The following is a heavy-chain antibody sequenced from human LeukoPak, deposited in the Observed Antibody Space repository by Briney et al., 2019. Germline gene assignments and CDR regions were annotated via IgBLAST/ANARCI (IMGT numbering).Heavy chain of an antibody. V-gene: IGHV5-51*01. CDR2: IYPGDSDT. CDR1: GYRFTSYW. CDR3: ATPSSRDGYNAYAFDI. D-gene: IGHD5-24*01. Sequence: GESLKISCKGSGYRFTSYWIGWVRQMPGKGLEWMGIIYPGDSDTRYSPSFQGQVTISADKSISTAYLQWSSLKASDTAMYYCATPSSRDGYNAYAFDIWGQGTMVTVSS. J-gene: IGHJ3*02.